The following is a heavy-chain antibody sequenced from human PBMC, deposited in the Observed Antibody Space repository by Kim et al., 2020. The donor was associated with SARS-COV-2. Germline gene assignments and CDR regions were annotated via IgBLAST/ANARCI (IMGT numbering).Heavy chain of an antibody. Sequence: DSVKGRFTISRDNAKKSLYLQMNTRRVQDTAVYYCARARGVGASGFDTWGQGALVTVSS. CDR3: ARARGVGASGFDT. D-gene: IGHD1-26*01. J-gene: IGHJ4*02. V-gene: IGHV3-7*03.